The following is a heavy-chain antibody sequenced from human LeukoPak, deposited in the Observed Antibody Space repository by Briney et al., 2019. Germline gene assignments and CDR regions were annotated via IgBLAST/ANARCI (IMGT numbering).Heavy chain of an antibody. Sequence: GGSLRLSCAASGFTFSSYAMSWVRQAPGKGLEWVSGISGSGGSTYYAESVKGRFTISRDNSKNTLYLQMNSLRAEDTAVYYCAREDARNWFDPWGQGTLVTVSS. CDR2: ISGSGGST. V-gene: IGHV3-23*01. CDR3: AREDARNWFDP. D-gene: IGHD6-6*01. CDR1: GFTFSSYA. J-gene: IGHJ5*02.